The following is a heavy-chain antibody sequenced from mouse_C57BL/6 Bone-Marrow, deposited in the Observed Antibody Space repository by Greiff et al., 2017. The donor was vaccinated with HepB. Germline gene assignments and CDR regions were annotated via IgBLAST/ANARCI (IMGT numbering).Heavy chain of an antibody. J-gene: IGHJ2*01. D-gene: IGHD1-1*01. CDR3: ARGIYGSSYWYFDY. Sequence: QVQLQQSGPELVKPGASVKISCKASGYAFSSSWMNWVKQRPGKGLEWIGRIYPGDGDTNYNGKFKGKATLTADKSSSTAYMQLSSLTSEDSAVYFCARGIYGSSYWYFDYWGQGTTLTVSS. CDR2: IYPGDGDT. V-gene: IGHV1-82*01. CDR1: GYAFSSSW.